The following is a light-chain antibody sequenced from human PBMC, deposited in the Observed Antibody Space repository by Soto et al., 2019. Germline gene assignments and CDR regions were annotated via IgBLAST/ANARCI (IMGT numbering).Light chain of an antibody. J-gene: IGKJ1*01. V-gene: IGKV1-39*01. Sequence: IQMTQSPSPLSASVGDRVTITCRASLRIGTYLNWFQQKPGKAPKILIYAASSLHSGVPSRFSGSGSGTDFSLTISSLQPEDFATYYCQRSYSTPLTFGQRTKVVIK. CDR3: QRSYSTPLT. CDR1: LRIGTY. CDR2: AAS.